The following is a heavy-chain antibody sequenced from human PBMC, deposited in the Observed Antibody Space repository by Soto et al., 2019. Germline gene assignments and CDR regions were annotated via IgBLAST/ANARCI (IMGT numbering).Heavy chain of an antibody. CDR1: GGSISSYY. Sequence: PSETLSLTCTVSGGSISSYYWSWIRQPPGKGLEWMGYIYYSGSTNYNPSHKSRVTISVDTSKNQFSLKLSSVTAADTAVYYCARSEIKGNYYGSVSYYSVLYYGMDVWGQGTTVTVS. J-gene: IGHJ6*02. CDR3: ARSEIKGNYYGSVSYYSVLYYGMDV. CDR2: IYYSGST. D-gene: IGHD3-10*01. V-gene: IGHV4-59*01.